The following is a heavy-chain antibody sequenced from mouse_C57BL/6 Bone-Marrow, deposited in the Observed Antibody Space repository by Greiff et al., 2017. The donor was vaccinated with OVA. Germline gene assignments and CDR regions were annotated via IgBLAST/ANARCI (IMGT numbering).Heavy chain of an antibody. D-gene: IGHD1-1*01. CDR2: IYPSDSET. Sequence: QVQLQQPGAELVRPGSSVKLSCKASGYTFTSYWMDWVKQRPGQGLEWIGNIYPSDSETHYNQKFKDKATLTVDKSSSTAYMQLSSLTSEDSAVYYCAREYYGSSYDWYFDVWGTGTTVTVSS. V-gene: IGHV1-61*01. J-gene: IGHJ1*03. CDR3: AREYYGSSYDWYFDV. CDR1: GYTFTSYW.